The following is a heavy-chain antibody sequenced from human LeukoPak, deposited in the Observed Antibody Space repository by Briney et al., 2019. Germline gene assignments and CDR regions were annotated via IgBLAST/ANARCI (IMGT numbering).Heavy chain of an antibody. J-gene: IGHJ4*02. CDR1: GGTFSSYA. D-gene: IGHD3-10*01. CDR3: AREWFGELFVYFDY. CDR2: IIPIFGTA. Sequence: GSSVKVSFKASGGTFSSYAISGVRQAPGQGREWMGRIIPIFGTANYAQKFQGRVTITTDESTSTAYMELSSLRSEDTAVYYCAREWFGELFVYFDYWGQGTLVTVSS. V-gene: IGHV1-69*05.